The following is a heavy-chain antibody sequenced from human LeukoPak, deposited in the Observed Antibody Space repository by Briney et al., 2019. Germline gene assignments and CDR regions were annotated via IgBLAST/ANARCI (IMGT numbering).Heavy chain of an antibody. CDR1: GYTFTGYY. CDR3: ARDLSGTYQIDY. CDR2: INPNSGGT. Sequence: GASVKVSCKASGYTFTGYYMHWVRQAPGQGLEWMGWINPNSGGTNYAQKFQGRVTMTRDTSINTAYMELSRLRSDDTAVYYCARDLSGTYQIDYWGQGTLVTVSS. D-gene: IGHD3-10*01. J-gene: IGHJ4*02. V-gene: IGHV1-2*02.